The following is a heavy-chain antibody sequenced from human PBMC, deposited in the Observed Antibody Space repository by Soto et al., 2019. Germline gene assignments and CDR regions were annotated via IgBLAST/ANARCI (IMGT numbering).Heavy chain of an antibody. Sequence: GGSLRLSCAASGFTFSSSWMDWVRQAPGKGLEWVANINPDGRENHYAGSVEGRFTISRDNARNALYLQISSLTAEDSALYFCSRPLNTWGQGTRVTVSS. CDR1: GFTFSSSW. V-gene: IGHV3-7*01. J-gene: IGHJ5*02. CDR2: INPDGREN. CDR3: SRPLNT.